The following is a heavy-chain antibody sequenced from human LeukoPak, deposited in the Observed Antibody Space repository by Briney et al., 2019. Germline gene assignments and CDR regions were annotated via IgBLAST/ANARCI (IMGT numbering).Heavy chain of an antibody. CDR2: ISYDGSNK. CDR1: GFTFSSYG. V-gene: IGHV3-30*18. CDR3: AKEMDTAMPDHYYYYYGMDV. J-gene: IGHJ6*02. Sequence: PGRSLRLSCAASGFTFSSYGMHWVRQAPGKGLEWVAVISYDGSNKYYADSVKGRFTISRDNSKNTLYLQMNSLRAEDTAVYYCAKEMDTAMPDHYYYYYGMDVWGQGTTVTVSS. D-gene: IGHD5-18*01.